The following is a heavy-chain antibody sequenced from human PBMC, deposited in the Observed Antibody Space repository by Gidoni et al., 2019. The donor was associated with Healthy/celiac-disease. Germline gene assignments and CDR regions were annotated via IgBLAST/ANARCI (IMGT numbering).Heavy chain of an antibody. CDR2: IYYSGST. V-gene: IGHV4-31*03. Sequence: QVQLQESGPGLVKPSQTLSPPCTFPGRPIRHGCYYWRWIRQLPGQGLEWIGYIYYSGSTYYNPSLKSRVTISVDTSKNQFSLKLSSVTAADTAVYYCARGDPSIAARPVYFQHWGQGTLVTVSS. D-gene: IGHD6-6*01. CDR1: GRPIRHGCYY. J-gene: IGHJ1*01. CDR3: ARGDPSIAARPVYFQH.